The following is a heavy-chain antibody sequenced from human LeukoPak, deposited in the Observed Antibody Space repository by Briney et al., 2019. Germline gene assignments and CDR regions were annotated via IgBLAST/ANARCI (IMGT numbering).Heavy chain of an antibody. V-gene: IGHV4-61*02. CDR1: GGSISRAGYY. CDR3: AREVWFGELLLFDY. J-gene: IGHJ4*02. CDR2: IDNGGST. D-gene: IGHD3-10*01. Sequence: SQTLSLTCTVSGGSISRAGYYWGWIRQPAGKGLEWIGRIDNGGSTNYNPSLKSRVTMSVDTSKNQSSLKLSSVTAADTAVYYCAREVWFGELLLFDYWGQGTLVTVSS.